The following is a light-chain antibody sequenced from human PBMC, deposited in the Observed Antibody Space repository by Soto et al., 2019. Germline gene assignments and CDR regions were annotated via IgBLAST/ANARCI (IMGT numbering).Light chain of an antibody. V-gene: IGKV3-15*01. J-gene: IGKJ4*01. CDR1: QNVNSN. CDR3: QQYNNWPLT. CDR2: GAS. Sequence: EIVMTQSPATLSVSPGERAALSCRASQNVNSNLAWYQQKPAQAPRLLIYGASTRATGIPARFSGGGSGTEFTLTISNLQSEDFAVYYCQQYNNWPLTFGGGTKVEIK.